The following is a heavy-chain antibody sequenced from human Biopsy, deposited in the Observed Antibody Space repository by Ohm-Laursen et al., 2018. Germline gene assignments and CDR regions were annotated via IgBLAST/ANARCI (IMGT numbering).Heavy chain of an antibody. Sequence: SQTLSLTCTVSGVSLNNGGYFWTWIRQHPGTGLEWNGYIHYSGNTLYNPSLKSRLTISVDTSRNQFSLKLTSVTAADTALYYCTRGGGGKIYGLWGQGTLVTVSS. CDR2: IHYSGNT. D-gene: IGHD3-16*01. CDR3: TRGGGGKIYGL. V-gene: IGHV4-31*03. J-gene: IGHJ4*02. CDR1: GVSLNNGGYF.